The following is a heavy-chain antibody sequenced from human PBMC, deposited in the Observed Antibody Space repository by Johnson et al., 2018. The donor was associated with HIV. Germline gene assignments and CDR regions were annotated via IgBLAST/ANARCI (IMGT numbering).Heavy chain of an antibody. CDR2: IAAKVYGGTT. J-gene: IGHJ3*02. Sequence: VQLVESGGGLVQPGRSLRLSCTASGFNFGDDSMAWVRQAPGKGLEWVGFIAAKVYGGTTNYAASVKGRFTISRDNAKNSLYLQLTRLRAEDTAVYYCAKNKYSSGWYDAFDIWGQGTMVTVSS. CDR3: AKNKYSSGWYDAFDI. V-gene: IGHV3-49*04. CDR1: GFNFGDDS. D-gene: IGHD6-19*01.